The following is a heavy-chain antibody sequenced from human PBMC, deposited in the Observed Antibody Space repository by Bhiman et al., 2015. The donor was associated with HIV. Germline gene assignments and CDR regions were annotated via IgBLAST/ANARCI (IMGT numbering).Heavy chain of an antibody. CDR1: GFTFDDYG. V-gene: IGHV3-9*01. D-gene: IGHD1-1*01. CDR3: ARGQRLFDC. CDR2: ISWNSGTI. Sequence: EVQLVESGGGLVQPGRSLRLSCAASGFTFDDYGMHWVRQAPGKGLEWVSGISWNSGTIGYADSVKGRFTISRDNAKNSLYLQMNSLRAEDTAVYYCARGQRLFDCWGQGTLVTVSS. J-gene: IGHJ4*02.